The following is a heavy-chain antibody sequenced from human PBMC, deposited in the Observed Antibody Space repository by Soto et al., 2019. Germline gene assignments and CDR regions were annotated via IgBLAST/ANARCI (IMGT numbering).Heavy chain of an antibody. J-gene: IGHJ5*02. CDR1: GDTFTNFG. V-gene: IGHV1-18*01. D-gene: IGHD3-10*01. CDR3: ARVLRGVVNWFDP. Sequence: ASVKVSCKTSGDTFTNFGLSWVRQAPGQGLEWMGWNATYNTNRNYAQKFQGRLTLTTDTSTSTAYMELKSLGYDDTAVYYCARVLRGVVNWFDPWGQGTLDTVSS. CDR2: NATYNTNR.